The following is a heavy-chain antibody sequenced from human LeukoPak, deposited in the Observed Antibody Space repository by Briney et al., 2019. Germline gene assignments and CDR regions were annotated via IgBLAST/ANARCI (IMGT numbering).Heavy chain of an antibody. V-gene: IGHV3-21*01. J-gene: IGHJ5*02. CDR3: ARAVRFLEWNRSGGWFDP. CDR1: GFTFSSYS. Sequence: GGSLRLSCAASGFTFSSYSMNWVRQAPGKGLEWVSSISSSSSYIYYADSVKGRLTISRDNAKNSLYLQMNSLRAEDTAVYYCARAVRFLEWNRSGGWFDPWGQGTLVTVSS. CDR2: ISSSSSYI. D-gene: IGHD3-3*01.